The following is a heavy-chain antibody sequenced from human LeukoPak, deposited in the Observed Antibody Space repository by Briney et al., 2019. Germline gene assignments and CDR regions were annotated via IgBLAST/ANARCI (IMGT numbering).Heavy chain of an antibody. CDR2: INHSGST. Sequence: SETLSLTCAVYGGSFSGYYWSWIRQPPGKGLEWIGEINHSGSTNYNPSLKGRVTISVDTSKNQFSLKLSSVTAADTAVYYCHMGYYDSNGYYYADYWGQGTLVTVSS. V-gene: IGHV4-34*01. CDR3: HMGYYDSNGYYYADY. J-gene: IGHJ4*02. CDR1: GGSFSGYY. D-gene: IGHD3-22*01.